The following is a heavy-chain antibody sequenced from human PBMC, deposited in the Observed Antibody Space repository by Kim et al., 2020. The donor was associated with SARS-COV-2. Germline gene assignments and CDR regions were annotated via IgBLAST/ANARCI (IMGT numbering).Heavy chain of an antibody. J-gene: IGHJ6*02. V-gene: IGHV1-3*01. CDR3: ARLWGCSSTSCYGGGDYYYYGMDG. D-gene: IGHD2-2*01. CDR2: INAGNGNT. CDR1: GYTFTSYA. Sequence: ASVKVSCKASGYTFTSYAMHWVRQAPGQRLEWMGWINAGNGNTKYSQKFQGRVTITRDTSASTAYMELSSLRSEDTAVYYCARLWGCSSTSCYGGGDYYYYGMDGWGQGTTVTVSS.